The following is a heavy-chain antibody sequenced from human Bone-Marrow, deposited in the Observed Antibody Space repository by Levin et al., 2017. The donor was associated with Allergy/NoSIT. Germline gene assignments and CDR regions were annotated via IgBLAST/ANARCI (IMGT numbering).Heavy chain of an antibody. J-gene: IGHJ4*02. CDR2: ISGTGRHI. CDR1: GFNFASYG. CDR3: AKDEGPFSSSFAFDC. D-gene: IGHD2-2*01. V-gene: IGHV3-21*01. Sequence: PGESLKISCAASGFNFASYGMNWVRQAPGKGLEWVSSISGTGRHIYLAGSLKGRFTISRDNAKNSLSLQMNNLRVEDTAVFYCAKDEGPFSSSFAFDCWGQGALVTVSS.